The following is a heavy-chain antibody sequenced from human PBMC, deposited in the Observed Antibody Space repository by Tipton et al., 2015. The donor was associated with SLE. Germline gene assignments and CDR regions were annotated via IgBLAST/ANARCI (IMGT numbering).Heavy chain of an antibody. Sequence: SLRLSCAASGFTFTAYGMHWVRQAPGKGLEWVAVIWYDGSSKYYADSVKGRFTISRDNSKNTLYLQMNSLRAEDTAVYYCAKATNWGSGAYDYWGQGTLVTVSS. CDR2: IWYDGSSK. CDR1: GFTFTAYG. J-gene: IGHJ4*02. V-gene: IGHV3-30*18. D-gene: IGHD7-27*01. CDR3: AKATNWGSGAYDY.